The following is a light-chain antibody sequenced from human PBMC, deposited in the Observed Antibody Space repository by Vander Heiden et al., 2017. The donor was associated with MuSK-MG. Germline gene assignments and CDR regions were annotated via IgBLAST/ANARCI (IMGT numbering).Light chain of an antibody. CDR2: GAS. Sequence: EIVMTQSPATLSVSPGERATLSCRASQSVSSNLAWYQQKPGQAPRLLIYGASTRATGIPARFSGSGSGTEFTLTISSLQSEDFAVYYCQQYNRWPPLTFGGGTTVEI. CDR3: QQYNRWPPLT. J-gene: IGKJ4*01. CDR1: QSVSSN. V-gene: IGKV3-15*01.